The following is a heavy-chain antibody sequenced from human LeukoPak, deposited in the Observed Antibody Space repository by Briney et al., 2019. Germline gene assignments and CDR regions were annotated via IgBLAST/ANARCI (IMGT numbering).Heavy chain of an antibody. CDR1: GGSFSGYY. V-gene: IGHV4-34*09. J-gene: IGHJ4*02. CDR2: IYYSGST. D-gene: IGHD3-22*01. CDR3: AKDLGGYSHFDY. Sequence: PSETLSLTCAVYGGSFSGYYWSWIRQPPGKGLEWIGYIYYSGSTYYNPSLKSRVTISVDTSKNQFSLKLSSVTAADTAVYYCAKDLGGYSHFDYWGQGTLVTVSS.